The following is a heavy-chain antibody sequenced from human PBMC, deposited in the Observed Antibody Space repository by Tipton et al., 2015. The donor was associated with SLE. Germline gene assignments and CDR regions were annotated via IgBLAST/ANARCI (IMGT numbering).Heavy chain of an antibody. V-gene: IGHV3-49*03. CDR2: IRSKAYGGTT. CDR3: TRAAAGAGAAFDI. Sequence: SLRLSCTASGFTVGDYAMSWFRQAPGKGLEWVGFIRSKAYGGTTEYAASVKGRFTISRDDSKSIAYLQMNSLKTEDTAVYYCTRAAAGAGAAFDIWGQGTMVTVSS. CDR1: GFTVGDYA. D-gene: IGHD6-13*01. J-gene: IGHJ3*02.